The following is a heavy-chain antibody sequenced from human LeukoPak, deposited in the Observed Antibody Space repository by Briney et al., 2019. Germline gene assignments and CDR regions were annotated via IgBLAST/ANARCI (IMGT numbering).Heavy chain of an antibody. CDR2: IHPVASDT. J-gene: IGHJ4*02. D-gene: IGHD6-19*01. V-gene: IGHV5-51*01. CDR1: GYSFCSYW. CDR3: ARQGGYSSSAIYF. Sequence: GESLKISFKGSGYSFCSYWIAWGRPTPGKGLEWMGIIHPVASDTRYSPSFQGQVTISVDRSISTAYLQWSSLKASDTGIYYCARQGGYSSSAIYFWGQGTLVTVSS.